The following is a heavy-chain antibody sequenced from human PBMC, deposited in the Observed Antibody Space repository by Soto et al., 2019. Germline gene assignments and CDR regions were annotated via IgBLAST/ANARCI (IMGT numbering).Heavy chain of an antibody. V-gene: IGHV3-48*02. D-gene: IGHD6-13*01. CDR2: ISSSSSTI. J-gene: IGHJ6*02. CDR1: GFTFSSYS. CDR3: AREQAAAEDYCYYGMDV. Sequence: PGGSLRLSCAASGFTFSSYSMNWVRQAPGKGLEWVSYISSSSSTIYYADSVKGRFTISRDNAKNSLYLQMNSLRDEDTAVYYCAREQAAAEDYCYYGMDVWGQGTTVTVSS.